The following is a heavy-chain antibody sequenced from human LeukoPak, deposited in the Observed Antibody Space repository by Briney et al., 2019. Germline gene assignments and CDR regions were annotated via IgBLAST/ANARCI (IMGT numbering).Heavy chain of an antibody. Sequence: GGSLRLSCAASRTTFIHYWMSWVRQAPGKGLEWVANINQDGSEKYYVDSVKGRFIISRDNAENSVYLHMNSLRADDTAVYYCARDARSRVGLNYYHQYMDVWGKGTTVTVSS. CDR1: RTTFIHYW. D-gene: IGHD1-26*01. CDR2: INQDGSEK. CDR3: ARDARSRVGLNYYHQYMDV. J-gene: IGHJ6*03. V-gene: IGHV3-7*01.